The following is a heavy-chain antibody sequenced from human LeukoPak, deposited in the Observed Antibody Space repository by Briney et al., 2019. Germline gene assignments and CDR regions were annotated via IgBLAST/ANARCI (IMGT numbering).Heavy chain of an antibody. V-gene: IGHV4-39*07. Sequence: PSETLSLTCTLSGGSISSSGSYWGWIRQPPGKGLEWIGSIYYSGNTYNPSLKSRFTISVDTSKNQFSLNLTSVNAADTAVYYCARVMAARREDLNWFDPGGQGTLVTVSS. D-gene: IGHD6-6*01. CDR1: GGSISSSGSY. J-gene: IGHJ5*02. CDR3: ARVMAARREDLNWFDP. CDR2: IYYSGNT.